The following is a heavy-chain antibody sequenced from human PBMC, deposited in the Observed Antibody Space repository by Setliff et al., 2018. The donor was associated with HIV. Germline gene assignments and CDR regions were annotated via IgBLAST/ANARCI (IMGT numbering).Heavy chain of an antibody. CDR2: IYYSGST. D-gene: IGHD6-19*01. CDR3: IIAYSSGWLAPMGFWEEDY. CDR1: AGSIRSSTCY. J-gene: IGHJ4*02. V-gene: IGHV4-39*01. Sequence: SETLSLTCTVSAGSIRSSTCYWAWIRQPPGKGLEWIGTIYYSGSTYYNPSLKSRATISVDTSKNQFSLKLSSVTAADTAVYYCIIAYSSGWLAPMGFWEEDYWGQGTLVTVSS.